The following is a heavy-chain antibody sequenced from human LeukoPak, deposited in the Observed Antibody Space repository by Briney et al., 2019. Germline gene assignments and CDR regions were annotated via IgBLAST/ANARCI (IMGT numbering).Heavy chain of an antibody. V-gene: IGHV4-31*03. CDR2: IYYSGST. J-gene: IGHJ3*02. CDR1: GGSISSGGYY. Sequence: SETLSLTCTVSGGSISSGGYYWSWIRQHPGKGLEWMGYIYYSGSTYYNPSLKSRVTISVDTPKNQFSLKLSSVTAADTAVYYCARANYRGDAFDIWGQGTMVTVSS. CDR3: ARANYRGDAFDI. D-gene: IGHD3-10*01.